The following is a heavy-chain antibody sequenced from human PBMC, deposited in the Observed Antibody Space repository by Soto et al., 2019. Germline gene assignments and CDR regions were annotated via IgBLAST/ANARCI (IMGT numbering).Heavy chain of an antibody. CDR2: ISGSGGST. J-gene: IGHJ6*03. D-gene: IGHD2-2*03. V-gene: IGHV3-23*01. CDR3: ASGYCSSTSCTGYYYMDV. CDR1: GFTFSNYA. Sequence: PGGSLRLSCAASGFTFSNYAMSWVRQAPGKGLEWVSAISGSGGSTYYADSVKGRFTISRDNSKNTLYLQMNSLRAEDTAVYYCASGYCSSTSCTGYYYMDVWGKGTTVTVSS.